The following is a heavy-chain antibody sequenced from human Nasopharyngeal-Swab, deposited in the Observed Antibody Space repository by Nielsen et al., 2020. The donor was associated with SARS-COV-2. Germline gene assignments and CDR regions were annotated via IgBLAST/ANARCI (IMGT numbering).Heavy chain of an antibody. D-gene: IGHD3-10*01. CDR3: ARPGSGSYRPFFDS. CDR2: ISYDGSNK. J-gene: IGHJ4*02. V-gene: IGHV3-30-3*01. CDR1: GFTFSSYA. Sequence: GESLKISCAASGFTFSSYAMHWVRQAPGKGLEWVAVISYDGSNKYYADSVKGRFTISRDNSKNTLYLQMNSLRAEDTAVYYCARPGSGSYRPFFDSWGRGTLVTVSS.